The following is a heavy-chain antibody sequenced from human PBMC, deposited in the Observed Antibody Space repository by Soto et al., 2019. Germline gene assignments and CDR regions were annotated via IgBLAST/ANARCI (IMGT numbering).Heavy chain of an antibody. CDR2: IYYSGST. CDR1: GGSISSYY. D-gene: IGHD6-13*01. V-gene: IGHV4-59*01. Sequence: SETLSLTCTVSGGSISSYYWSWIRQPPGKGLEWIGYIYYSGSTNYNPSLKSRVTISVDTSKNQFSLKLSSVTAADTAVYYCARVKQLRAFDIWGQGTMVTVSS. J-gene: IGHJ3*02. CDR3: ARVKQLRAFDI.